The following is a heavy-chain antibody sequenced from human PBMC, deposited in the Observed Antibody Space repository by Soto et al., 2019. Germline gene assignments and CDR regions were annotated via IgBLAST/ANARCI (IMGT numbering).Heavy chain of an antibody. V-gene: IGHV3-23*01. J-gene: IGHJ6*02. CDR2: ISGTGGST. CDR3: AKEDGSGWYSNAYYYYYGMDV. Sequence: GGSLRLSCAASGFTFSSYAMSWVRQAPGKGLEWVSAISGTGGSTYYADSVKGRFTISRENSKNTLYLEMNSLRAEDAAVYYCAKEDGSGWYSNAYYYYYGMDVWGPGTTVTVSS. CDR1: GFTFSSYA. D-gene: IGHD6-19*01.